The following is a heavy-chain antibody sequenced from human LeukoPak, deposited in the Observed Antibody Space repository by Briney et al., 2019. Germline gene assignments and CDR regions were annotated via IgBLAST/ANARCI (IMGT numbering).Heavy chain of an antibody. D-gene: IGHD3-10*01. CDR3: ARTRTRITMVRGVTYLFDY. Sequence: ASVKVSCKASGYTFTGYYMHWVRQAPGQGLEWMGWINPNSGGTNYAQKFQGRVTMTRDTSISTAYMELSRLRSDDTAVYYCARTRTRITMVRGVTYLFDYWGQGTLVTVSS. CDR1: GYTFTGYY. J-gene: IGHJ4*02. V-gene: IGHV1-2*02. CDR2: INPNSGGT.